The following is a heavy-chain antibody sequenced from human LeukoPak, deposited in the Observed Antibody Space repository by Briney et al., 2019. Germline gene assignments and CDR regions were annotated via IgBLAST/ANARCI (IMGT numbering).Heavy chain of an antibody. J-gene: IGHJ4*02. CDR3: ARGQEGGDFDY. CDR2: IYYSGST. Sequence: ETLSLTCTVSGGSISSYYWSWIRQPPGKGLEWIGYIYYSGSTNYNPSLKSRVTISVDTSKNQFSLKLSSVTAADTAVYYCARGQEGGDFDYWGQGTLVTVSS. V-gene: IGHV4-59*01. D-gene: IGHD2-21*01. CDR1: GGSISSYY.